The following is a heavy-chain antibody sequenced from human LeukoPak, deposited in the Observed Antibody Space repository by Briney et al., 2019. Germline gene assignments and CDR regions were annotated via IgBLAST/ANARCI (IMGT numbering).Heavy chain of an antibody. V-gene: IGHV3-7*01. CDR2: IKQDGSEK. Sequence: TGGSLRLSCAASGFTFSSYWMSWVRQAPGKGLEWVANIKQDGSEKYYVDSVKGRFTTSRDNATNPLYLQMNSLRAEDTAVYYCARARGYYGSGTFDYWGQGTLVTVSS. CDR3: ARARGYYGSGTFDY. CDR1: GFTFSSYW. D-gene: IGHD3-10*01. J-gene: IGHJ4*02.